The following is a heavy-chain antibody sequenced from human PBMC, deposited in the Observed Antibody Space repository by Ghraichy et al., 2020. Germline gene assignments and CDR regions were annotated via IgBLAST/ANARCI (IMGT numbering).Heavy chain of an antibody. Sequence: SETLSLTCTVSGGSISSSSYYWGWIRQPPGKGLEWIGSIYYSGSTYYNPSLKSRVTISVDTSKNQFSLKLSSVTAADTAVYYCARPGYCSSTSCYRFWGWIDAFDIWGQGTMVTVSS. D-gene: IGHD2-2*02. CDR1: GGSISSSSYY. J-gene: IGHJ3*02. V-gene: IGHV4-39*01. CDR3: ARPGYCSSTSCYRFWGWIDAFDI. CDR2: IYYSGST.